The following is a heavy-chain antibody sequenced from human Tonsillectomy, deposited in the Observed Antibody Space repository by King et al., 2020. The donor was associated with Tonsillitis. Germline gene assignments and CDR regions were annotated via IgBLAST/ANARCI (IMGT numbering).Heavy chain of an antibody. CDR2: ISYDGSYK. D-gene: IGHD6-19*01. CDR3: ARDLLMGSGWYGGCDY. J-gene: IGHJ4*02. Sequence: VQLVESGGGVVQPGRSLRLSCAASGFTFRSYAMHWVRQAPGKGLEWVTVISYDGSYKYYADSVKGRFTISRDNSKNTLYLQMNTLRAEDTAVYYCARDLLMGSGWYGGCDYWGQGTLVTVSS. V-gene: IGHV3-30*04. CDR1: GFTFRSYA.